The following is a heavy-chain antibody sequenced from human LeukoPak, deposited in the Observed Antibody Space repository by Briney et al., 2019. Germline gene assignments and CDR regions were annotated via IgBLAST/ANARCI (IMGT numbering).Heavy chain of an antibody. CDR2: MNPNSGYT. CDR3: ARVAGSIDY. D-gene: IGHD6-19*01. CDR1: GYTFTTYD. Sequence: ASVKLSCQASGYTFTTYDINWVRQATGQGLEWMGWMNPNSGYTGYAQKFQGRVTITRDTSISTAYMELSSLRSEDTAVYYGARVAGSIDYWGQGTLVTVSS. V-gene: IGHV1-8*03. J-gene: IGHJ4*02.